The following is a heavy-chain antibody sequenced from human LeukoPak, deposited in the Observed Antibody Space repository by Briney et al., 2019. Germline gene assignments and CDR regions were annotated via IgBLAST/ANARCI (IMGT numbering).Heavy chain of an antibody. Sequence: PSETLSLTCTVSGGSISSYYWSWTRQPPGKGLEWIGYVYHTGHTHYSPSLKSRVTVSLDTSRNQVSLKLSSVTAADTAVYYCARHRFGHLFDYWGQGTLVIVSS. J-gene: IGHJ4*02. D-gene: IGHD3-16*01. CDR3: ARHRFGHLFDY. CDR2: VYHTGHT. CDR1: GGSISSYY. V-gene: IGHV4-59*01.